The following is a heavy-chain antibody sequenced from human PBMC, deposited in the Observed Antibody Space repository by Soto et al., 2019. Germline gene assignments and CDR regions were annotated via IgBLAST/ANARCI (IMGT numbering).Heavy chain of an antibody. Sequence: QVQLVQSGAEVKKPGASVKVSCKASGYTFTSYDINWVRQATGQGLEWMGWMNPNSGNTGYAQKFQGRVTMTRNTAIITAYMELSSLSSEDTAVYYCARERSRGWYVDYWGQGTLVTVSS. V-gene: IGHV1-8*01. J-gene: IGHJ4*02. CDR1: GYTFTSYD. D-gene: IGHD6-19*01. CDR2: MNPNSGNT. CDR3: ARERSRGWYVDY.